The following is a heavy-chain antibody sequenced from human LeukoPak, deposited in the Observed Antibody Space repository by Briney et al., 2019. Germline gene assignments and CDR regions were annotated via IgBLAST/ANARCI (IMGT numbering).Heavy chain of an antibody. D-gene: IGHD1-26*01. V-gene: IGHV6-1*01. CDR3: ARVSHSGSHVFDY. CDR2: TYYRSKWYN. CDR1: GDSFSSNSAA. Sequence: SQTLSPTCAIAGDSFSSNSAAWNWIRQSPSRGLEWLGRTYYRSKWYNDYAVSVKSRITINPDTSKNQFSLQLNSVTPEDTAVYYCARVSHSGSHVFDYWGQGTLVTVSS. J-gene: IGHJ4*02.